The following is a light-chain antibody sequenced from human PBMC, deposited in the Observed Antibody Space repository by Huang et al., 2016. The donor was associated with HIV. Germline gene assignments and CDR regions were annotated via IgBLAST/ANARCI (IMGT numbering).Light chain of an antibody. CDR1: QGIRND. CDR2: AAS. V-gene: IGKV1-6*01. Sequence: AIQMTQSPSSLSASVGDRVTITCQASQGIRNDLGWYQQKPGKAPKLLIYAASSLQSGVPSRFSGSGSGTDFALTISSLQPEEFATYYCLQDYNYPRTFGQGTKVEIK. CDR3: LQDYNYPRT. J-gene: IGKJ1*01.